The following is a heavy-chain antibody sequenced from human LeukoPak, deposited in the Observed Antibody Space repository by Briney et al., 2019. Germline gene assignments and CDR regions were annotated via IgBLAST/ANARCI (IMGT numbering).Heavy chain of an antibody. CDR3: ARDMSGGYYYYYGMDV. Sequence: GGSLRLACAASGFTFSSYAMHSVRQAPGKGLEWVAVISYDGSNKYYADSVKGRFTISRDNSKNTLYLQMNSLRAEDTAVYYCARDMSGGYYYYYGMDVWGQGTTVTVSS. D-gene: IGHD3-3*01. J-gene: IGHJ6*02. CDR1: GFTFSSYA. CDR2: ISYDGSNK. V-gene: IGHV3-30*04.